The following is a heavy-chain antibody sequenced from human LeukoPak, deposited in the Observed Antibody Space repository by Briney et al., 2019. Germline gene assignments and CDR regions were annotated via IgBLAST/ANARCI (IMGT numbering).Heavy chain of an antibody. D-gene: IGHD1-26*01. V-gene: IGHV4-61*01. Sequence: SQTLSLTCTVSGGSISSGSYYWSWIRQPPGKGLEWIGYIYYSGSTNYNPSLKSRVTISVDTSKNQFSLNLSSVTAADTAVYHCARGSGRSRFDPWGQGTLVTVSS. CDR1: GGSISSGSYY. CDR2: IYYSGST. J-gene: IGHJ5*02. CDR3: ARGSGRSRFDP.